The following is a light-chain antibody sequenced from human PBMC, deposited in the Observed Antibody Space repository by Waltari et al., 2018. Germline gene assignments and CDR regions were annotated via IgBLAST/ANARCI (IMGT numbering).Light chain of an antibody. CDR2: WAS. CDR3: SQYYTTPLT. J-gene: IGKJ4*01. V-gene: IGKV4-1*01. CDR1: QSVLYSFNNKNY. Sequence: DIVLTQSPYSLAVSLGERATIHCKSSQSVLYSFNNKNYLAWYQQKPRQPPELLIDWASTREARFPDRCSGSGSRTDFTLTISGLQAEDVAFYYCSQYYTTPLTFGGGTKVEIK.